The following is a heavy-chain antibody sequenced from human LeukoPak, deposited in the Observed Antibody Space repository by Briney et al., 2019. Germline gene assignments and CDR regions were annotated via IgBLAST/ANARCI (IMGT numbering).Heavy chain of an antibody. D-gene: IGHD3-10*01. CDR1: GFTFSGSA. Sequence: GGSLRLSCAASGFTFSGSAMHWVRQASGKGLEWVGRIRSKANSYATAYAASVKGRFTISRDDSKNTAYLQMNSLKTEDTAVYYCTSWSDYYGSGSFLFFCYWGQGTLVTVSS. CDR2: IRSKANSYAT. CDR3: TSWSDYYGSGSFLFFCY. V-gene: IGHV3-73*01. J-gene: IGHJ4*02.